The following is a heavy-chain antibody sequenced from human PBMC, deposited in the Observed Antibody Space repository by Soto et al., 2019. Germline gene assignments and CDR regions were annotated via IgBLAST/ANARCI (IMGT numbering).Heavy chain of an antibody. J-gene: IGHJ6*02. CDR2: ISYDGSNK. CDR3: AKALGYCSSTSCSAYDYYYYYGMDV. D-gene: IGHD2-2*01. CDR1: GFTFSSYA. Sequence: PGGSLRLSCAASGFTFSSYAMHWVRQAPGKGLEWVAVISYDGSNKYYADSVKGRFTISRDNSKNTLYLQMNSLRAEDTAVYYCAKALGYCSSTSCSAYDYYYYYGMDVWGQGTTVTVFS. V-gene: IGHV3-30-3*01.